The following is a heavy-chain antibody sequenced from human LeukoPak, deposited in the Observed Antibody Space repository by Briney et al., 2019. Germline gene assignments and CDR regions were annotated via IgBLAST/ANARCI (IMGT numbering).Heavy chain of an antibody. Sequence: SETLSLTCAVYGGSFSGYYWTWIRQPPGEGLEWIGYIYYTGSVDYNPSLKSRLTISLDTSKNQFSLKLNSVTAADTAVYYCAREHTYYFGSQTSTLDVWGQGTAVTVSS. D-gene: IGHD3-10*01. CDR3: AREHTYYFGSQTSTLDV. J-gene: IGHJ6*02. CDR2: IYYTGSV. V-gene: IGHV4-34*01. CDR1: GGSFSGYY.